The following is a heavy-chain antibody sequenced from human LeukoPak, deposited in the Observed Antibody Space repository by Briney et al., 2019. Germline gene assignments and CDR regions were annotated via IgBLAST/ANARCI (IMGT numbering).Heavy chain of an antibody. CDR3: ARDQQGAEAFDI. Sequence: GASVKVSCKASGYSFTDYYMNWVRQAPGQGLEWMGWINPNSGGTNYAQKFQGRVTMTRDTSISTAYMELSRLRYDDTAVYYCARDQQGAEAFDIWGQGTMVTVSS. V-gene: IGHV1-2*02. D-gene: IGHD6-13*01. CDR2: INPNSGGT. J-gene: IGHJ3*02. CDR1: GYSFTDYY.